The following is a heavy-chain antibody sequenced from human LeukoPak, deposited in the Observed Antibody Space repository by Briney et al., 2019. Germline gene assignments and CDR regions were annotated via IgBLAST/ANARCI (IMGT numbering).Heavy chain of an antibody. D-gene: IGHD6-13*01. V-gene: IGHV3-21*01. Sequence: GGSLRLSCAASGFTFSSYSMNWVRQAPGKGLEWVSSISSSSSYIYYADSVKGRFTISRDNAKNSLYLQMNSLRAEDTAVYYCARAASGYSSSWLDYWAREPWSPSPQ. CDR1: GFTFSSYS. CDR2: ISSSSSYI. CDR3: ARAASGYSSSWLDY. J-gene: IGHJ4*02.